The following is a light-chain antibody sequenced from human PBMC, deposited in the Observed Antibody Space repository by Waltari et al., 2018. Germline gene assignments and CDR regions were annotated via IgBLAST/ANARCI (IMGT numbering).Light chain of an antibody. CDR3: QQYDNLAS. Sequence: DIQMTQSPSSLSASVGDRVTITCQASQAISTHLNWYQHKPGKAPELLIFDATNLETGVPSRFRGSGSGTDFTLTIPSLQPEDFATYYCQQYDNLASFGGGTKVEIK. CDR2: DAT. V-gene: IGKV1-33*01. CDR1: QAISTH. J-gene: IGKJ4*01.